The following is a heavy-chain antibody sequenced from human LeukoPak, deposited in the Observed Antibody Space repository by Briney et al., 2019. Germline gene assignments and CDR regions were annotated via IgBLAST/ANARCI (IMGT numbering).Heavy chain of an antibody. J-gene: IGHJ2*01. CDR2: IWYDGSNK. V-gene: IGHV3-33*01. CDR3: ARDWHYYDSSGYYQPYWYFDL. CDR1: GFTFSSYG. D-gene: IGHD3-22*01. Sequence: GGSLRLSCAASGFTFSSYGMHWVRQAPGKGLEWVAVIWYDGSNKYYADSVKGRLTISRDNSKNTLYLQMNSLRAEDTAVYYCARDWHYYDSSGYYQPYWYFDLWGRGTLVTVSS.